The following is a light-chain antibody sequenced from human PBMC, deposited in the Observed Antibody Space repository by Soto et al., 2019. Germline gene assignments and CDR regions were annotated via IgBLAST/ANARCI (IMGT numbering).Light chain of an antibody. V-gene: IGKV3-11*01. CDR3: QHRNDWPFT. Sequence: EVVLTQSPATPSLSPGERATLSCRASQSVYSYFAWYQQKPGQPPRLLIPDVSNRATGIPARFSGSGCVTDSTLTISGLEPEDFAVYYCQHRNDWPFTFGGGTKVEIK. J-gene: IGKJ4*01. CDR2: DVS. CDR1: QSVYSY.